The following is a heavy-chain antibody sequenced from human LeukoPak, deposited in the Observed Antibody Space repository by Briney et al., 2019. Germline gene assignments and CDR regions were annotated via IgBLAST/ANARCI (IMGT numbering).Heavy chain of an antibody. V-gene: IGHV1-46*01. Sequence: ASVKASCKASGYTFTSYYMHWVRQAPGQGLEWMGIINPSGGSTGYAQKFQGRVTMTRDTSTSTVYMELSSLRSEDTAVYYCARVGVYYDSSGYYSDWGQGTLVTVSS. CDR1: GYTFTSYY. CDR2: INPSGGST. D-gene: IGHD3-22*01. CDR3: ARVGVYYDSSGYYSD. J-gene: IGHJ4*02.